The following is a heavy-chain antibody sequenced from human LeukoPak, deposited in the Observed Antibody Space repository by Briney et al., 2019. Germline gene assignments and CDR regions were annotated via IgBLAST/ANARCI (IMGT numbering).Heavy chain of an antibody. V-gene: IGHV4-30-4*01. CDR3: ARVADCSGGSCYSPWFDP. CDR1: GGSISSGDYY. CDR2: IYYSGST. D-gene: IGHD2-15*01. J-gene: IGHJ5*02. Sequence: SEALSLTCTVSGGSISSGDYYWSWIRQPPGKGLEWIGYIYYSGSTYYNPSLKSRVTISVDTSKNQFSLKLSSVTAADTAVYYCARVADCSGGSCYSPWFDPWGQGTLVTVSS.